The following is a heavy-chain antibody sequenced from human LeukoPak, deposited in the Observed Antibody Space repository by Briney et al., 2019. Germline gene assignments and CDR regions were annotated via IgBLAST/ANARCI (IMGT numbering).Heavy chain of an antibody. CDR2: ISSNGGST. J-gene: IGHJ4*02. V-gene: IGHV3-64*01. CDR1: GFTFSSCA. D-gene: IGHD2-2*01. CDR3: APWICSSIRCYLDF. Sequence: GGSLRLSCAASGFTFSSCAMHWGRQAPGKGLEYVSAISSNGGSTYYANSVKGRCTISRDNSKNTLYLQMGSLRAEDMAVYYCAPWICSSIRCYLDFWGQGTLVTVSS.